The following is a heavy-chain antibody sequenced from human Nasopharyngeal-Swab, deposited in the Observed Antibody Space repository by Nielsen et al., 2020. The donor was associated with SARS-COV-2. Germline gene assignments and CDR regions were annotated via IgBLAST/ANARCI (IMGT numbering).Heavy chain of an antibody. V-gene: IGHV4-34*01. Sequence: IRQPTGEGREWSGEINQRGNTNYNPSLKSRVPITVDTSKNQFSLKLSSVTAADTAVYYCARGRKLDYDILTGYYGGAFDIWGQGTMVTVSS. D-gene: IGHD3-9*01. CDR2: INQRGNT. J-gene: IGHJ3*02. CDR3: ARGRKLDYDILTGYYGGAFDI.